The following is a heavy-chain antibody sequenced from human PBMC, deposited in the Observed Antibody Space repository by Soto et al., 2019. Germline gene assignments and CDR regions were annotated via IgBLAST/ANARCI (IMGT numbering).Heavy chain of an antibody. D-gene: IGHD6-6*01. CDR1: GYTFTSYA. J-gene: IGHJ6*02. Sequence: ASVKVSCKASGYTFTSYAMHWVRQAPGQRLEWMGWINAGNGNTKYSQKFQGRVTITRDTSASTAYMELSSLRSEDTAVYYCARDLIPSSSPHYYYYGMDVWGQGTTVTV. V-gene: IGHV1-3*01. CDR3: ARDLIPSSSPHYYYYGMDV. CDR2: INAGNGNT.